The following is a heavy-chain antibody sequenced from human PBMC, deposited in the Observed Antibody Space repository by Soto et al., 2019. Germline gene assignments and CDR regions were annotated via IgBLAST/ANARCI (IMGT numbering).Heavy chain of an antibody. J-gene: IGHJ4*01. CDR2: ISKSDYT. CDR1: GFAFNNYG. V-gene: IGHV3-21*01. CDR3: AREDSIIIPAVSDF. Sequence: VSSLRLSCTVYGFAFNNYGINWVRQAPGKGLEWVSSISKSDYTYYSDSVTGRFTISRDNAKNSVSLQMNTLRVEDTAVYYCAREDSIIIPAVSDFCGHGTLVTVSS. D-gene: IGHD2-2*01.